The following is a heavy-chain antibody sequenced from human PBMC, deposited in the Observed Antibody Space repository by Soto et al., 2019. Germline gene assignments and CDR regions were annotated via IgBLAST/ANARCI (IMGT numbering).Heavy chain of an antibody. CDR1: GFTFNIYA. D-gene: IGHD3-22*01. V-gene: IGHV3-23*01. CDR3: AKDRYLDHDSRGYLFDN. J-gene: IGHJ4*02. CDR2: ISRYGDFT. Sequence: EVQLLESGGDLIQPGGSLRLSCAASGFTFNIYAMAWVRQAPGKGLEWVSAISRYGDFTYYADSVEGRFTISRDNSKNTLYLQMKSLRAEDTALYYCAKDRYLDHDSRGYLFDNWGQGTLVTVSP.